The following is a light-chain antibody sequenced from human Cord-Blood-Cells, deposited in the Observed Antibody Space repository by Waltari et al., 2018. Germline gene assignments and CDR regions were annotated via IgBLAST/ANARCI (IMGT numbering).Light chain of an antibody. Sequence: QSALTQPASVSGSPGQSITISCTGTSSAVGGYNYVSWYQQHPGKAPKLMIYAVSNRPSGVSNRFAGSKSGNTASLTISGLQAEDEADDYCSSYTSSSTEVVGTGTKVTVL. CDR3: SSYTSSSTEV. J-gene: IGLJ1*01. V-gene: IGLV2-14*01. CDR2: AVS. CDR1: SSAVGGYNY.